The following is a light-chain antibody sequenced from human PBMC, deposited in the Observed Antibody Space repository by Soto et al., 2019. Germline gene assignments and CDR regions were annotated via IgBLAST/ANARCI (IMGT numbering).Light chain of an antibody. J-gene: IGLJ3*02. Sequence: QLVLTQPPSASGTPGQRVTISCSGSSSNIGSNTVNWYQQFPGTAPKLLIHSNNQRPSGVPDRFSGSKSGTSASLAISGLQSEDDSDYYCAAWDDSLTGGVFGGGTKLTVL. CDR1: SSNIGSNT. CDR3: AAWDDSLTGGV. V-gene: IGLV1-44*01. CDR2: SNN.